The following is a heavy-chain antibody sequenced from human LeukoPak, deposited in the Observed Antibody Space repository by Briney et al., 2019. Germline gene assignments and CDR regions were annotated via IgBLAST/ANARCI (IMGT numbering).Heavy chain of an antibody. CDR1: GFIFSSNW. V-gene: IGHV3-7*01. J-gene: IGHJ3*02. CDR3: AIIGYHSNAFDI. D-gene: IGHD4-11*01. Sequence: GGSLRLSCAGSGFIFSSNWMSWVRQAPGKGLEWVGNIKQDGSEKYYVDSVKGRFTISRDNAKNSVFLQMNSLRAEDSAVYYCAIIGYHSNAFDIWGQGTMDTVPS. CDR2: IKQDGSEK.